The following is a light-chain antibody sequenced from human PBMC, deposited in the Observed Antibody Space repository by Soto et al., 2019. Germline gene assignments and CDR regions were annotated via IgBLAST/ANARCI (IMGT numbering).Light chain of an antibody. J-gene: IGLJ2*01. CDR2: EGS. Sequence: QSVLTQPASVSGSPGQSITISCTLTSSDVGSYNLVSWYQQHPGKAPKLMIYEGSKRPSGVSNRFSGSKSGNTASLTISGLQAEDEADYYCCSYAGSSTFAVLFGGGTKLTVL. CDR1: SSDVGSYNL. V-gene: IGLV2-23*03. CDR3: CSYAGSSTFAVL.